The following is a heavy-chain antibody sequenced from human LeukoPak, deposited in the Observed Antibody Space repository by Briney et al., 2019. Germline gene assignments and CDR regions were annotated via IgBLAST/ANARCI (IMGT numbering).Heavy chain of an antibody. CDR3: ARDSGLGYCSTTSCSYGLDV. D-gene: IGHD2-2*01. CDR2: IYYSGST. J-gene: IGHJ6*02. Sequence: SETLSLTCTVSGGSISSSSYYWGWIRQPPGKGLEWIGSIYYSGSTYYNPSLKSRVTISVDTSKNQVSLKLRSVTAADTAVYYCARDSGLGYCSTTSCSYGLDVWGQGTPVFVS. V-gene: IGHV4-39*07. CDR1: GGSISSSSYY.